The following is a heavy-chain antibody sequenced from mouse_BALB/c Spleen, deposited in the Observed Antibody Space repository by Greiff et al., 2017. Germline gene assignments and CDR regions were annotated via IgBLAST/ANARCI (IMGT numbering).Heavy chain of an antibody. CDR1: GFTFSSFG. V-gene: IGHV5-17*02. D-gene: IGHD2-10*01. CDR3: AMAYYGNHYYAMDY. Sequence: EVNVVESGGGLVQPGGSRKLSCAASGFTFSSFGMHWVRQAPEKGLEWVAYISSGSSTIYYADTVKGRFTISRDNPKNTLFLQMTSLRSEDTAMYYCAMAYYGNHYYAMDYWGQGTSVTVSS. J-gene: IGHJ4*01. CDR2: ISSGSSTI.